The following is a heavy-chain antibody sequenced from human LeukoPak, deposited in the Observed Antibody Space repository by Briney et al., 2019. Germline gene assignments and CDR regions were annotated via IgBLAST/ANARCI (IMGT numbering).Heavy chain of an antibody. D-gene: IGHD3-3*01. J-gene: IGHJ6*03. CDR3: ARVGATYDFWSGYYLTGDYYYYMDV. CDR1: GYTFTSYG. Sequence: RASVKVSCKASGYTFTSYGISWVRQAPGQGLEWMGWISAYNGNTNYAQKLQGRVTMTTDTSTSTAYMELRSLRSDDTAVYYCARVGATYDFWSGYYLTGDYYYYMDVWGKGTTVTVSS. CDR2: ISAYNGNT. V-gene: IGHV1-18*01.